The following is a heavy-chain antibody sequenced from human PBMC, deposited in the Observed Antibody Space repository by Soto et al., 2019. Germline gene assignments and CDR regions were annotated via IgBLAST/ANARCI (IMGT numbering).Heavy chain of an antibody. CDR3: ARGVRFLKYYGMDV. J-gene: IGHJ6*02. V-gene: IGHV4-30-2*01. Sequence: SETLSLTCTVSNGSVSSGTYSWSWVRQPPGKGLEWIGYIYYSGTTYYTPSLKSRLTMSMDRANDQFSLKLSSVTAADTAVYYCARGVRFLKYYGMDVWGQGTTVTVSS. CDR1: NGSVSSGTYS. D-gene: IGHD3-3*01. CDR2: IYYSGTT.